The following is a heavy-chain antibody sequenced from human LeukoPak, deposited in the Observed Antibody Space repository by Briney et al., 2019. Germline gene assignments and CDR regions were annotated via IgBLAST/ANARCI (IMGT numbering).Heavy chain of an antibody. Sequence: SETLSLTCTVSGGSISSSSYYWGWIRQPPGKGLEWIGSIYYSGSTYYNPSLKSRVTISVDTPKNQFSLKLSSVTAADTAVYYCARGSMVYYYGSGATCGFDPWGQGTLVTVSS. J-gene: IGHJ5*02. V-gene: IGHV4-39*07. CDR3: ARGSMVYYYGSGATCGFDP. D-gene: IGHD3-10*01. CDR2: IYYSGST. CDR1: GGSISSSSYY.